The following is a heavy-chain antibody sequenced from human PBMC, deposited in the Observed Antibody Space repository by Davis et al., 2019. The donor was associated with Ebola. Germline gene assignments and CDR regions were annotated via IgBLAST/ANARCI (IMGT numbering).Heavy chain of an antibody. CDR3: ARVVGATTSWFDP. J-gene: IGHJ5*02. Sequence: MPSETLSLTCTVSGGSISSGDYYWSWIRQPPGKGLEWIGYIYYSGSTNYNPSLKSRVTISVDTSKNQFSLKLTSVTAADTAVYYCARVVGATTSWFDPWGQGTLVTVSS. V-gene: IGHV4-61*08. CDR1: GGSISSGDYY. D-gene: IGHD1-26*01. CDR2: IYYSGST.